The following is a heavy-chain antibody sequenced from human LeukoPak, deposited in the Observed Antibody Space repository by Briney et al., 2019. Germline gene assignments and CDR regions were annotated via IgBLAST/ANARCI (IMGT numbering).Heavy chain of an antibody. CDR1: GFIFSSYS. CDR3: ARDSNLWSWNYSHYYYYYYMDV. D-gene: IGHD1-7*01. CDR2: INSDGSST. Sequence: PGGSLRLSCAASGFIFSSYSMHWVRQAPGKGLVWVSRINSDGSSTSYADSVKGRFTISRDNAKNTLYLQMNSLRAEDTAVYYCARDSNLWSWNYSHYYYYYYMDVWGKGTTVTVSS. V-gene: IGHV3-74*01. J-gene: IGHJ6*03.